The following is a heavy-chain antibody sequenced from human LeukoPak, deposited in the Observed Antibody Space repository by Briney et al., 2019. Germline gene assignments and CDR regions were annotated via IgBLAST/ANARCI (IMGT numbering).Heavy chain of an antibody. CDR3: ASGCSSTSCYSGGGY. CDR1: GGSISSGGYY. CDR2: TYYSGST. J-gene: IGHJ4*02. V-gene: IGHV4-31*03. Sequence: SETLSLTCTVSGGSISSGGYYWSWIRQHPGKGLEWIGYTYYSGSTYYNPSLKSRVTISVDTSKNQFSLKLSSVTAADTAVYYCASGCSSTSCYSGGGYWGQGTLVTVSS. D-gene: IGHD2-2*01.